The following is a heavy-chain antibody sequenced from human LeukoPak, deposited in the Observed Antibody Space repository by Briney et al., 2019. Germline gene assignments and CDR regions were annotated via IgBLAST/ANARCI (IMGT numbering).Heavy chain of an antibody. CDR2: INWNGGRR. D-gene: IGHD3-10*01. CDR3: AREDDGSERDYTVFDY. J-gene: IGHJ4*02. CDR1: GFTFDDYG. Sequence: GGSLRLSCAASGFTFDDYGMSWVRQVPGKGLEWVSSINWNGGRRDYADSVKGRFTISRDNAKNSLYLQMNSLKAEDTAMYYCAREDDGSERDYTVFDYWGQGTLDTVSS. V-gene: IGHV3-20*04.